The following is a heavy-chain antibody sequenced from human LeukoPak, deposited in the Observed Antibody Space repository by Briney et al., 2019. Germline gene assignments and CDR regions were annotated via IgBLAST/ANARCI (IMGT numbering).Heavy chain of an antibody. D-gene: IGHD5-18*01. CDR2: IIPILGIA. V-gene: IGHV1-69*02. CDR1: GGTFSSYT. J-gene: IGHJ5*02. Sequence: ASVKVSCKASGGTFSSYTISWVRPATGQGLEWMGRIIPILGIANYAQKFQGRVTITADKSTSTAYMELSSLRSEDTAVYYCARNPSGTAMVTSWGQGTLVTVSS. CDR3: ARNPSGTAMVTS.